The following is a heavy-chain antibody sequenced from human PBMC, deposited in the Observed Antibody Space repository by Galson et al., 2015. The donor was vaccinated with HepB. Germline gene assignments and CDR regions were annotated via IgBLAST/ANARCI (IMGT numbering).Heavy chain of an antibody. CDR2: IYWNDDK. V-gene: IGHV2-5*01. CDR3: AHSHAPYSDFWSGYWSWFDP. J-gene: IGHJ5*02. CDR1: GFSLSTSGVG. D-gene: IGHD3-3*01. Sequence: PALVKPTPTLTLTCTFSGFSLSTSGVGVGWIRQPPGKALEWLALIYWNDDKRYSPSLKSRLTITKDTSKNQVVLTMTNMDPVDTATYYCAHSHAPYSDFWSGYWSWFDPWGQGTLVTVSS.